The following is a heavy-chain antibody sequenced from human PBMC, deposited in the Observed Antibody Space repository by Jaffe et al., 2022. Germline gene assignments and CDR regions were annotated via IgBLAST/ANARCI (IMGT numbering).Heavy chain of an antibody. CDR2: INTNTGNP. CDR1: GYTFTSYA. V-gene: IGHV7-4-1*02. CDR3: ARGDDYGDYIPDYYYYYYMDV. D-gene: IGHD4-17*01. J-gene: IGHJ6*03. Sequence: QVQLVQSGSELKKPGASVKVSCKASGYTFTSYAMNWVRQAPGQGLEWMGWINTNTGNPTYAQGFTGRFVFSLDTSVSTAYLQISSLKAEDTAVYYCARGDDYGDYIPDYYYYYYMDVWGKGTTVTVSS.